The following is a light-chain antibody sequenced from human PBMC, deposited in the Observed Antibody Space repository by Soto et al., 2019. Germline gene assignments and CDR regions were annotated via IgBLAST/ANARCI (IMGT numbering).Light chain of an antibody. Sequence: EIVRSQSPATLSVSQGGRATLSCRASQSISDTLAWYQQKPGQAPRLLIYSASRGATGFPARFSGSGSGTDFTLTISRLEPEDFAVYYCQQYGSSPWTFGQGTNVDI. CDR2: SAS. CDR3: QQYGSSPWT. CDR1: QSISDT. J-gene: IGKJ1*01. V-gene: IGKV3-20*01.